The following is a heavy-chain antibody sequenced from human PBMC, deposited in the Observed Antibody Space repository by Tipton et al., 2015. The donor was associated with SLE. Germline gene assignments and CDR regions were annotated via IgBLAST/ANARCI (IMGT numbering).Heavy chain of an antibody. D-gene: IGHD6-19*01. Sequence: SLRLPCAASGFTFSRYEMNWVRQAPGKGLEWVAYISNSGSTIYYADSVKGRFTISRDNAKNSLYLQMSSLRAEDTAVYYCARDPELLVAGLFDYWGQGTLVTVSS. CDR1: GFTFSRYE. J-gene: IGHJ4*02. CDR2: ISNSGSTI. CDR3: ARDPELLVAGLFDY. V-gene: IGHV3-48*03.